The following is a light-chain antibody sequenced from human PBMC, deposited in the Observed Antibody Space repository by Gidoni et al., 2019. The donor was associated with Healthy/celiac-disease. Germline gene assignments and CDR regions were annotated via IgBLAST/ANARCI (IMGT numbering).Light chain of an antibody. J-gene: IGLJ3*02. Sequence: QPVLPQSSSASASLASSVKLTCTLSSGHSSYIIAWHQQQPGKAPRYLMKLEGSGSYNKGSGVPDRFSGSSSGADRYLTISNLQSEDEADYYCETWDSWGVFGGGTKLTVL. CDR1: SGHSSYI. CDR3: ETWDSWGV. CDR2: LEGSGSY. V-gene: IGLV4-60*03.